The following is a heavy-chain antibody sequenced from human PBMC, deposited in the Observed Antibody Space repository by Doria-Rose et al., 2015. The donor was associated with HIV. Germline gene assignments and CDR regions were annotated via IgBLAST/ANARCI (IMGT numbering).Heavy chain of an antibody. CDR3: ARMGSYRELDY. CDR2: TYYTGTS. CDR1: GASVSSRGYY. V-gene: IGHV4-31*03. J-gene: IGHJ4*02. D-gene: IGHD3-3*01. Sequence: QLLHSGPGLVKPSETLSLTCSVSGASVSSRGYYWNWIRQVPGKGLESLGYTYYTGTSDYSPSLRSRLNMAVDTSKNQFSLKLSFVTVADTAVYYCARMGSYRELDYWGQGALVTVTA.